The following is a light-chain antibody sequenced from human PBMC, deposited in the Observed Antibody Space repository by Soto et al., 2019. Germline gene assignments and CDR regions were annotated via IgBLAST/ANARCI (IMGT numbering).Light chain of an antibody. CDR3: FSYAGSSTWV. V-gene: IGLV2-23*02. CDR2: EVT. J-gene: IGLJ3*02. CDR1: RSDIGSYNS. Sequence: QSALTQPASVSGSPGQSITISCTGTRSDIGSYNSIAWYQQHPGKAPRVMIFEVTKRPSGISNRFSGSKSGSTASLTISGLQAEDEADYFCFSYAGSSTWVFGGGIKVTVL.